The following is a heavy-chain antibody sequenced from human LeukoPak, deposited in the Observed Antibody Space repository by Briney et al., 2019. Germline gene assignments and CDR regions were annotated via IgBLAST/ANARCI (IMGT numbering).Heavy chain of an antibody. V-gene: IGHV4-61*02. CDR3: ARYRLGYLDY. J-gene: IGHJ4*02. Sequence: SETLSLTCTVSGGSISSCNYFWTWIRQPAGKGLEWIGRINTSGSTNYSPSLKSRVTMSVDTSKNQFSLNLNSVTAADTAMYYCARYRLGYLDYWGQGTLVTVSS. CDR2: INTSGST. CDR1: GGSISSCNYF. D-gene: IGHD5-12*01.